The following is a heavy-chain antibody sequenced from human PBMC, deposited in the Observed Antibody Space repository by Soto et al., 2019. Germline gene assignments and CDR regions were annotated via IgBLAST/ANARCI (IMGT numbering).Heavy chain of an antibody. CDR3: ARGGGWYRHYYYGMDV. V-gene: IGHV3-48*02. J-gene: IGHJ6*02. CDR1: GFTFSSYS. Sequence: EVQLVESGGGLVQPGGSLRLSCAASGFTFSSYSMNWVRQAPGKGLEWVSYISSSSSTIYYADSVKGRFTISRDNAKNSLYLQMNSLRDEDTAVYYCARGGGWYRHYYYGMDVWGQGTTVTVSS. CDR2: ISSSSSTI. D-gene: IGHD6-19*01.